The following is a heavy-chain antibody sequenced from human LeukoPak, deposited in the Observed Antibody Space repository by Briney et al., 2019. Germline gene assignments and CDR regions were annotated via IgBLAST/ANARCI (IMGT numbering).Heavy chain of an antibody. CDR2: VYYSGST. Sequence: SETLSLTCAVYGGSFSGYYWSWIRQPPGKGLEWIGYVYYSGSTDYNPSLKSRVTMSVDTSKNQFSLKLASVTAADTAVYFCARGYSSSSYYFDSWGQGALVTVSS. CDR3: ARGYSSSSYYFDS. V-gene: IGHV4-59*01. CDR1: GGSFSGYY. J-gene: IGHJ4*02. D-gene: IGHD6-6*01.